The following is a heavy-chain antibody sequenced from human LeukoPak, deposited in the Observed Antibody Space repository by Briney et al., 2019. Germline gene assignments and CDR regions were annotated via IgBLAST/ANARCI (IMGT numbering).Heavy chain of an antibody. CDR3: ARAWRYYSDSSGYAFDY. CDR1: GGTFRSFA. J-gene: IGHJ4*02. Sequence: AASVKVSCKASGGTFRSFAISWVRQAPGQGLEWMGGIIPIFRTANYAQKFQGRVTITADESTSTGYMELSSLRSEDTAVYYCARAWRYYSDSSGYAFDYWGQGTLVTVSS. V-gene: IGHV1-69*13. CDR2: IIPIFRTA. D-gene: IGHD3-22*01.